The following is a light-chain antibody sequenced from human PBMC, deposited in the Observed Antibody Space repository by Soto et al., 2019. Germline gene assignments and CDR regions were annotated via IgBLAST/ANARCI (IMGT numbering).Light chain of an antibody. J-gene: IGLJ2*01. CDR3: QSYDSSLSGAV. Sequence: QPVLTQPPSVSGAPGQRVTISCTGSSSNIGANNDVHWYQQLPGTAPKLLIYGNHRRPSGVPDRFSGSKSGTSASLAITGLQADDEADYYCQSYDSSLSGAVFGGGTKLTVL. CDR1: SSNIGANND. V-gene: IGLV1-40*01. CDR2: GNH.